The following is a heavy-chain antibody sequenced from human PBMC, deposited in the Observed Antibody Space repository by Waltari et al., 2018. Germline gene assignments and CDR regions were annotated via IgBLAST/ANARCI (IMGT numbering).Heavy chain of an antibody. CDR2: ISYSGST. Sequence: QLQVQESGPGLVKPSETLSLTCTVSGGSISSSSYYWGWIRQPPGKGLEWIGSISYSGSTYYNPSLKSRVTISVDTSKNQFSLRLSSVTAADTAVYYCARPYGAAFDVFDMWGQGTMVTVSS. J-gene: IGHJ3*02. CDR1: GGSISSSSYY. V-gene: IGHV4-39*01. D-gene: IGHD2-15*01. CDR3: ARPYGAAFDVFDM.